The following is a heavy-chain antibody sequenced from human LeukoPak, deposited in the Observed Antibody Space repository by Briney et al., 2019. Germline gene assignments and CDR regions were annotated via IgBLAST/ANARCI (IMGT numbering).Heavy chain of an antibody. V-gene: IGHV3-43*02. CDR1: GLPIADFA. CDR2: ISGDGVST. J-gene: IGHJ4*02. Sequence: GGSLRLSCVASGLPIADFAMHWVRQAPGKGLEWVSLISGDGVSTFYADSVKGRFSVSRDNSKNSLYLEMNSLRTEDAAMYYCAKESGKFDYWGQGTLVAVSS. CDR3: AKESGKFDY.